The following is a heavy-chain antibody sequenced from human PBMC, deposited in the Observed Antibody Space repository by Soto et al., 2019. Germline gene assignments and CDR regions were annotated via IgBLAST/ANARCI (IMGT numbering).Heavy chain of an antibody. J-gene: IGHJ6*02. Sequence: QVQLVQSGAEVKKPGSSVKVSCKASGGTFSSYAISWVRQAPGQGLEGMGGIIPIFGTADYAQKFQGRVTITADESTSTAYVELSSLRSEDTAVYYCAKNPENYYYGMDVWGQGTTVTVSS. CDR1: GGTFSSYA. CDR2: IIPIFGTA. V-gene: IGHV1-69*12. CDR3: AKNPENYYYGMDV.